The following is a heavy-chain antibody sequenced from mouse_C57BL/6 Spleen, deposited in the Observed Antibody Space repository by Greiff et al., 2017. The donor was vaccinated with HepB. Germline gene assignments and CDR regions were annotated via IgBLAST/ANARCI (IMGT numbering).Heavy chain of an antibody. CDR1: GFNIKDDY. CDR3: SLLPWFAY. J-gene: IGHJ3*01. CDR2: IDPENGDT. D-gene: IGHD2-10*01. V-gene: IGHV14-4*01. Sequence: VQLKQSGAELVRPGASVKLSCTASGFNIKDDYMHWVKQRPEQGLEWIGWIDPENGDTEYASKFQGKATITADTSSNTAYLQLSSLTSEDTAVYYCSLLPWFAYWGQGTLVTVSA.